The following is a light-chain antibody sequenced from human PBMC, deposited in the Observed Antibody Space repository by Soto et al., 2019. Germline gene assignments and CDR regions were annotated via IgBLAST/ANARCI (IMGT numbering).Light chain of an antibody. CDR1: QSISSY. CDR2: AAS. V-gene: IGKV1-39*01. CDR3: HQSYSTLYT. J-gene: IGKJ2*01. Sequence: DIQMTQSPSSLSASVGDRVTITCRASQSISSYLNWYQQKPGKAPKLLIYAASSLQSGVPSRFSGSGSGTDFTLTISSLQPEDVATYYCHQSYSTLYTFGQGTKLEIK.